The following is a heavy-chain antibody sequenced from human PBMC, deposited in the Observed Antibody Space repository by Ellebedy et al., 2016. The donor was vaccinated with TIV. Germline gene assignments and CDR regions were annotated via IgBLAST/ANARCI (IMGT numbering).Heavy chain of an antibody. V-gene: IGHV3-11*01. CDR2: ISRSGNSI. J-gene: IGHJ5*02. CDR3: TRDLMASNWFDP. D-gene: IGHD3-10*01. Sequence: GESLKISCAASGFTFSDYYMNWIRQAPGKGLEWVSFISRSGNSIYYAHSVKGRFTISRDNAKNSLYLQMNSLRAEDTAVYYCTRDLMASNWFDPWGQGTLVTVSS. CDR1: GFTFSDYY.